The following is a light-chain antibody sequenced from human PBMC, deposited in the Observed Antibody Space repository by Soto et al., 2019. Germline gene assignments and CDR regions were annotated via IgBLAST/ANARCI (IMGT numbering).Light chain of an antibody. J-gene: IGLJ2*01. CDR3: GADHGSGSNFVYLV. V-gene: IGLV9-49*01. Sequence: QPVLTQLPSASASLGASVTLTCTLSSGYSNYKVDWYQQRPGKGPRFVMRVGTGGIVGSKGDGIPDRFSVLGSGLNRYLTIKNIQEEDESDYHCGADHGSGSNFVYLVFGGGTKLTVL. CDR2: VGTGGIVG. CDR1: SGYSNYK.